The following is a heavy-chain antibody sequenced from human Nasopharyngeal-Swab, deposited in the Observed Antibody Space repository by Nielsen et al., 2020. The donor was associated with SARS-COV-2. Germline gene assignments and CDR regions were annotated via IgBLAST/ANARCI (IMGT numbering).Heavy chain of an antibody. D-gene: IGHD3-3*01. CDR1: GFTFSSYW. J-gene: IGHJ4*02. CDR3: ARDPAAITIFGVVIIGGRSYCFDY. V-gene: IGHV3-7*01. CDR2: IKQDGSEK. Sequence: GESLNISYAASGFTFSSYWMSWVRQAPGKRLEWVANIKQDGSEKYYVDSVKGRFTISRDNAKNSLYLQMNSLRAEDTAVYYCARDPAAITIFGVVIIGGRSYCFDYWGQGTLVTVSS.